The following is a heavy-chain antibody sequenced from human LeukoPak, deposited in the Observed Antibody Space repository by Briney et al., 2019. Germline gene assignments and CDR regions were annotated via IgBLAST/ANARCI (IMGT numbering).Heavy chain of an antibody. CDR3: AREDYDSSGYYYGVDY. V-gene: IGHV3-21*01. D-gene: IGHD3-22*01. CDR2: ITTSSTYT. Sequence: GGSLRLSCAASGFTFSSYNMNWVRQAPGKGLEWVSSITTSSTYTFYADSVKGRFTISRDNAKNSLYLQMNSLRAEDTAVYYCAREDYDSSGYYYGVDYWGQGTLVTVSS. J-gene: IGHJ4*02. CDR1: GFTFSSYN.